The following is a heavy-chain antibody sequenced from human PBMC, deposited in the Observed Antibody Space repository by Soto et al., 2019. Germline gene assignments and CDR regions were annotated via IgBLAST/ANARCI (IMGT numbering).Heavy chain of an antibody. CDR3: ARDSVITFGGVIVITFFDY. CDR1: GFTFSSYS. Sequence: EVQLVESGGGLVKPGGSLRLSCAASGFTFSSYSMNCVRQAPGKGLEWVSSISSSSSYIYYADSVKGRFTISRDNAKNSLYLPMNSLRGEDTAVYYCARDSVITFGGVIVITFFDYWGQGTLVTVSS. J-gene: IGHJ4*02. D-gene: IGHD3-16*02. V-gene: IGHV3-21*01. CDR2: ISSSSSYI.